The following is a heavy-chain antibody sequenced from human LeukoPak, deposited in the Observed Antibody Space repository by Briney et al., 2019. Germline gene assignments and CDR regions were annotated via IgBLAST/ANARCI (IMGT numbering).Heavy chain of an antibody. Sequence: GESLKISCKGFGFRLTTYWISWVRQRPGKGLEWMGMIDPTDSDATYSPSFQGHVTISADQSISTIYLRWSSLKASDTAIYFCARRARYGISSFPLDFWGQGTLVTVSP. CDR1: GFRLTTYW. J-gene: IGHJ4*02. CDR2: IDPTDSDA. V-gene: IGHV5-10-1*01. CDR3: ARRARYGISSFPLDF. D-gene: IGHD6-13*01.